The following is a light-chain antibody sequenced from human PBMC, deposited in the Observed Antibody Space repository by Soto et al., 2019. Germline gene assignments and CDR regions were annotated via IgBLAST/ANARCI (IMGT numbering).Light chain of an antibody. CDR1: QSVSSSY. CDR2: GAS. V-gene: IGKV3-20*01. CDR3: QQYGSSPPLT. Sequence: EIVLTQSPGTLSLSPGERATLSCRASQSVSSSYLAWYQQKPGQAPRLLIYGASSMATGIPNRFSGSGSGTDFTLTISSLEPDDFAGYFCQQYGSSPPLTFGGGTKVEIK. J-gene: IGKJ4*01.